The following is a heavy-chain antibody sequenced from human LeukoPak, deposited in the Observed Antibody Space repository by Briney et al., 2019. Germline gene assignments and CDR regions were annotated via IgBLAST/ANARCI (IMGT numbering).Heavy chain of an antibody. D-gene: IGHD5-12*01. CDR1: GASIRSGGSY. J-gene: IGHJ3*02. CDR3: ASAGYDMAFDI. V-gene: IGHV4-31*03. Sequence: SETLSLPCTVSGASIRSGGSYWSWIRQHPGKGLEWIGYIYYSVSNDDNPSLKSRFTMSVDPSKNEVALKLSSVTAADSAVYYCASAGYDMAFDIGGQRTRVTVSS. CDR2: IYYSVSN.